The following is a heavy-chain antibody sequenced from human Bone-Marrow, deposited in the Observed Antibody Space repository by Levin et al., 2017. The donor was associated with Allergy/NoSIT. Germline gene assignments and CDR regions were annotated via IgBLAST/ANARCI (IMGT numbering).Heavy chain of an antibody. D-gene: IGHD5-12*01. CDR1: GFMFSSTW. Sequence: ASVKVSCAASGFMFSSTWMTWVRQAPGKGLEWLANIKQDGNEKYYVDSVKGRFTISRDNARRSLHLQMNSLRAEDTAVYYCARDFSGYGLFDYWGQGALVAVSS. CDR2: IKQDGNEK. CDR3: ARDFSGYGLFDY. V-gene: IGHV3-7*01. J-gene: IGHJ4*02.